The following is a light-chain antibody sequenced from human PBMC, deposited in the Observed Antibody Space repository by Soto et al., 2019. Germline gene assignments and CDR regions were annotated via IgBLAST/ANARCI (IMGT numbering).Light chain of an antibody. Sequence: QSVLTQPPSVSAAPGQKVTIPCSGGSSNIGSNDVCWYQQVPGTAPKVLIYDNNKRPSGIPDRFSGSKSGTSATLGISGLQTGDGADYYCGTWHSDSYVFGSGTKVTVL. V-gene: IGLV1-51*01. J-gene: IGLJ1*01. CDR1: SSNIGSND. CDR3: GTWHSDSYV. CDR2: DNN.